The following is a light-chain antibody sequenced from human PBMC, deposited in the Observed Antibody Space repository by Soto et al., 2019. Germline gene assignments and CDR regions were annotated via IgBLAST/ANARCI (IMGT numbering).Light chain of an antibody. Sequence: EIVLTQSPGTLSLSPGERATLSCRASQSVSSSYLAWYQQKPGQAPRLLIYGASSRATGIPDRVSGRGSGTDFTLTIRRLEPEDFGLYYCQQYGSSRWTFGQGTKVEIK. CDR2: GAS. CDR3: QQYGSSRWT. J-gene: IGKJ1*01. V-gene: IGKV3-20*01. CDR1: QSVSSSY.